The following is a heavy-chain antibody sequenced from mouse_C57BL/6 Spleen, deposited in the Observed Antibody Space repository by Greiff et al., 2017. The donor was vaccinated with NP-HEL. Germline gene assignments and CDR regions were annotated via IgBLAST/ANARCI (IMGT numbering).Heavy chain of an antibody. CDR1: GYTFTSYN. V-gene: IGHV1-12*01. D-gene: IGHD1-1*01. CDR3: ARGWGIYYYGSSPSYYAMDY. CDR2: IYPGNGDT. Sequence: QVQLQQSGAELVRPGASVKMSCKASGYTFTSYNMHWVKQTPRQGLEWIGAIYPGNGDTSYNQKFKGKATLTVDKSSSTAYMQLSSLTSEDSAVYFCARGWGIYYYGSSPSYYAMDYWGQGTSVTVSS. J-gene: IGHJ4*01.